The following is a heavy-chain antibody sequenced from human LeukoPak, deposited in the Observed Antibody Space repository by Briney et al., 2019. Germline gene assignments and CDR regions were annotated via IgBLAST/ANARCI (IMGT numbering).Heavy chain of an antibody. CDR1: GFGFSSSG. D-gene: IGHD1-14*01. V-gene: IGHV3-21*01. CDR3: ATETIGRHYDY. J-gene: IGHJ4*02. CDR2: IGSTGTDR. Sequence: GGSLRLSCAASGFGFSSSGINWVRQAPGRGLEWVSSIGSTGTDRYYADSVKGRFTISRDNAKNSLYLQMNSLRAEDTAVYYCATETIGRHYDYWGQGTLLTVSS.